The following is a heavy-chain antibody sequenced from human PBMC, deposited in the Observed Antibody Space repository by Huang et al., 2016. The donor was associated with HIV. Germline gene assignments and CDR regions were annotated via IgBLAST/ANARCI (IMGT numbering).Heavy chain of an antibody. CDR2: IYSGGTT. CDR3: ARGGNTVGYFDN. J-gene: IGHJ4*02. Sequence: EVQLVESGGGLIQPGGSLRLSCAASGFTVSGTYMSWVRQAPRKGLEWVSVIYSGGTTYFAVSVKGRFTFSRDNSKNTVYLQMNSLRADDTAVYYCARGGNTVGYFDNWGQGTLVTVSS. D-gene: IGHD1-26*01. V-gene: IGHV3-53*01. CDR1: GFTVSGTY.